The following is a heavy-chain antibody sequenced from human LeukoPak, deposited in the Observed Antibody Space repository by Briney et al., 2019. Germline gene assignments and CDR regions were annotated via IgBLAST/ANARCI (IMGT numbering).Heavy chain of an antibody. CDR2: ISRSGRHI. CDR3: ARVAEAAAFDF. CDR1: GFTFSSYS. Sequence: GRSLRLSCAASGFTFSSYSMNWVRQAPGKGLEWVSSISRSGRHIYFADSVKGRFTISRDNAKNSLSLQMNSLRAEDTAVYYCARVAEAAAFDFWGQGTLVTVSS. J-gene: IGHJ4*02. V-gene: IGHV3-21*01. D-gene: IGHD6-13*01.